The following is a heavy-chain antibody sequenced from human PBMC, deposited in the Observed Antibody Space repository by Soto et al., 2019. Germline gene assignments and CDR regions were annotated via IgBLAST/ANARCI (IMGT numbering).Heavy chain of an antibody. J-gene: IGHJ4*02. Sequence: GGSMRLSCAASGFTLSSHWMHWVRQAPGKGLVWVSRVKTDGSSTSYADSVKGRFTIYRDNAKNMVYLQMDSLRAEDTAVYYCARGGPYNNDPRGSRVVDYWGQGTLVTVSS. CDR1: GFTLSSHW. CDR2: VKTDGSST. CDR3: ARGGPYNNDPRGSRVVDY. D-gene: IGHD3-10*01. V-gene: IGHV3-74*01.